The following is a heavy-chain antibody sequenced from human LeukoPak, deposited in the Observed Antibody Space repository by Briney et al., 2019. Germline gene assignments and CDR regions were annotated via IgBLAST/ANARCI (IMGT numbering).Heavy chain of an antibody. D-gene: IGHD1-26*01. CDR2: ISGSVGST. CDR3: AKEGGSEFDY. V-gene: IGHV3-23*01. Sequence: GGSLRLSCAASGFTFSSYAMNWVRQAPGRGLEWVSAISGSVGSTYYADSVRGRFTISRDNSKNTLYLQMNSLRAEDTAVYYCAKEGGSEFDYWGQRTLVTVSS. J-gene: IGHJ4*02. CDR1: GFTFSSYA.